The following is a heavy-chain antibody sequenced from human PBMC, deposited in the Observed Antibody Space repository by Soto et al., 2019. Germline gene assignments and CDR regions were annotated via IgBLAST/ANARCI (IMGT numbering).Heavy chain of an antibody. D-gene: IGHD3-22*01. V-gene: IGHV1-18*01. CDR3: ARVKTSGYHNWFDP. J-gene: IGHJ5*02. CDR1: CFTFTSYG. CDR2: ISAYNGNT. Sequence: GGSVEVSCKASCFTFTSYGISWVRQAPGQGLEWMGWISAYNGNTNYAQKLQGRVTMTTDTSTSTAYMELRSLRSDDTAVYYCARVKTSGYHNWFDPWGQGTLVTVSS.